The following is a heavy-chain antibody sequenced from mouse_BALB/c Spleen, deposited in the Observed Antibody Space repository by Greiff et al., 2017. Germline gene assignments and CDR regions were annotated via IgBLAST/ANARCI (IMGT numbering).Heavy chain of an antibody. D-gene: IGHD1-1*01. CDR3: TRDSITTVYFDY. Sequence: EVKLVESGGGLVKPGGSLKLSCAASGFTFSSYTMSWVRQTPEKRLEWVATISSGGSYTYYPDSVKGRFTISRDNAKNTLYLQMSSLKSEDTAMYYCTRDSITTVYFDYWGQGTTLTVSS. J-gene: IGHJ2*01. CDR1: GFTFSSYT. CDR2: ISSGGSYT. V-gene: IGHV5-6-4*01.